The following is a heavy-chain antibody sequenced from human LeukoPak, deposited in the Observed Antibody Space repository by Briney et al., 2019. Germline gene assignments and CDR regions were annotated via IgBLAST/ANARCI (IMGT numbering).Heavy chain of an antibody. J-gene: IGHJ4*02. V-gene: IGHV4-4*07. CDR2: IHPSGST. D-gene: IGHD6-19*01. CDR3: ARHGSDWTFDY. Sequence: PSETLSLTCTVSGDSISSYYWSWIRQPAGQGLEWIGRIHPSGSTNYNPSLKSRVTLSVDTSKNQFSLKLSSVTAADTAVYYCARHGSDWTFDYWGQGALVTVSS. CDR1: GDSISSYY.